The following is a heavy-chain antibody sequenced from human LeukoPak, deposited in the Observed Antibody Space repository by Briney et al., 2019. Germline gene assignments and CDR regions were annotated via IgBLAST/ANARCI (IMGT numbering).Heavy chain of an antibody. J-gene: IGHJ3*01. CDR2: IYTGGYT. V-gene: IGHV3-66*02. Sequence: GSLRLSCTASKFSVSNYYMSWVRQAPGKGLEWVSVIYTGGYTYYADAVQGRFTISRDLSQNTVFLHMNSLRAEDTALYYCARDHNDFDAFDVWGQGTMVTVSS. D-gene: IGHD3/OR15-3a*01. CDR3: ARDHNDFDAFDV. CDR1: KFSVSNYY.